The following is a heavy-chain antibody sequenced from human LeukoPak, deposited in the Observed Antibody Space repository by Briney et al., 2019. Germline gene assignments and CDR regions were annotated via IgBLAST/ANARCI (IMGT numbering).Heavy chain of an antibody. Sequence: GESLKISCKGSGYSFTSYWIGWVRQMPGKGLEWMGIIYPGDSDTRYSPSFQGQVTISADKSISTAYLQWSSLKASDTAMYYCARSTYGYSGYDSPFYYYYYMDVWGKGTTVTISS. CDR3: ARSTYGYSGYDSPFYYYYYMDV. J-gene: IGHJ6*03. V-gene: IGHV5-51*01. D-gene: IGHD5-12*01. CDR2: IYPGDSDT. CDR1: GYSFTSYW.